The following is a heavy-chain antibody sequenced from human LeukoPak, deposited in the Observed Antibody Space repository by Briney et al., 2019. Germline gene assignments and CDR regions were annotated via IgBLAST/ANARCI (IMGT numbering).Heavy chain of an antibody. CDR1: GFTFSSYA. CDR2: ISGSGGST. Sequence: GGSLRLSCAASGFTFSSYAMSWVRQAPGKGLEWVSAISGSGGSTYYADSVKGRFTISRDNSKNTLYLQMNSLRAEDTAVYYCAKGTERARGYSGYDFDYWGQGTLVTVSS. D-gene: IGHD5-12*01. V-gene: IGHV3-23*01. CDR3: AKGTERARGYSGYDFDY. J-gene: IGHJ4*02.